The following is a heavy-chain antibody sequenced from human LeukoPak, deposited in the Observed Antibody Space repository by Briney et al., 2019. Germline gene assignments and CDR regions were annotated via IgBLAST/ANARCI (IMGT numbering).Heavy chain of an antibody. V-gene: IGHV1-69*05. D-gene: IGHD3-10*01. CDR3: ASSLAMVRGPPDY. J-gene: IGHJ4*02. CDR1: GGTFSSYA. Sequence: GASVKVSCKASGGTFSSYAISWVRQAPGQGLEWMGGIIPIFGTANYAQKFQGRVTITTDESTSTAYMELSSLRSEDTAVYYCASSLAMVRGPPDYWGQGTLVTVSS. CDR2: IIPIFGTA.